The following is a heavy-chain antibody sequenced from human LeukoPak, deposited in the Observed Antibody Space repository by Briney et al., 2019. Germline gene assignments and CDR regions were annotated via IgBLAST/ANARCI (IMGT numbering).Heavy chain of an antibody. D-gene: IGHD3-10*01. CDR1: GGSVSSGSYY. CDR2: IYYSGST. CDR3: ARNSGGLVPRQYYFDY. V-gene: IGHV4-61*01. Sequence: SETLSLTCNVSGGSVSSGSYYWSWIRQPPGKGLEWIGYIYYSGSTNHNPSLKSRVTISVDTSKNQFSLKLSSVTAADTAVYYCARNSGGLVPRQYYFDYWGQGTLVTVSS. J-gene: IGHJ4*02.